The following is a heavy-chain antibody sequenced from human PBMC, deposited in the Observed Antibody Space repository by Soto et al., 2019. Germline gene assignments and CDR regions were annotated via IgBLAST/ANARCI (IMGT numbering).Heavy chain of an antibody. V-gene: IGHV4-61*01. Sequence: PSDTLSITCIFSGVSVNYGNYYWNWIQQSPAKGLEWIGRIYTSGSTNYNPSLKSRVTMSVDTSKNQFSLKLSSVTAADTAVYYCARGYCSSTSCYAPDVNWFDPWGQGTLVNVSS. D-gene: IGHD2-2*01. CDR3: ARGYCSSTSCYAPDVNWFDP. CDR1: GVSVNYGNYY. CDR2: IYTSGST. J-gene: IGHJ5*02.